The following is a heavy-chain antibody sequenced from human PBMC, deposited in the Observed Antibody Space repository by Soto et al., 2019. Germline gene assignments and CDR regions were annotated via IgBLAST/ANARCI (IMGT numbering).Heavy chain of an antibody. CDR2: IYYTRST. V-gene: IGHV4-39*01. D-gene: IGHD3-10*01. CDR3: AIHSIGTSRSGYYYGSQCYP. J-gene: IGHJ5*02. Sequence: QLQLQESGPGLVKPSETLSLTCTVSGGSLSSSSYYWGWIRQPPGKGLEWIGSIYYTRSTYYNPSLKCRVTISVDTSENQFSLKLSSVTAADTAVYYCAIHSIGTSRSGYYYGSQCYPWGQGALVTVSS. CDR1: GGSLSSSSYY.